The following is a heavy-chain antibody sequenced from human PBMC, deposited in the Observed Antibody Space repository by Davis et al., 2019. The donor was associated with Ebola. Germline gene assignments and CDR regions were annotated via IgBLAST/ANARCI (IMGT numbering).Heavy chain of an antibody. CDR1: GFTFSSYG. D-gene: IGHD2-8*01. CDR2: ISYDGSNK. Sequence: PGGSLRLSCAASGFTFSSYGMHWVRQAPGKGLEWVAVISYDGSNKYYADSVKGRFTISRDNSKNTLYLQMNSLRAEDTAVYYCAKDLGLMVYALGYWGQGTLVTVSS. V-gene: IGHV3-30*18. J-gene: IGHJ4*02. CDR3: AKDLGLMVYALGY.